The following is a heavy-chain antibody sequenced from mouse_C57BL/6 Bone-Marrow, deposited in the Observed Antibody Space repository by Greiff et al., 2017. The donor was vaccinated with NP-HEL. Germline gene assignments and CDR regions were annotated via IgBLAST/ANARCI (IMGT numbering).Heavy chain of an antibody. V-gene: IGHV2-6*01. D-gene: IGHD2-4*01. CDR2: IWGVGST. J-gene: IGHJ4*01. Sequence: QVQLKESGPGLVAPSQSLSITCTVSGFSLTSYGVDWVGQSPGKGLEWLGVIWGVGSTNYNSALKSRLSISKDNSKSQVFLKMNSLQTDDTAMYYCARYDYDDAMDYWGQGTSVTVSS. CDR3: ARYDYDDAMDY. CDR1: GFSLTSYG.